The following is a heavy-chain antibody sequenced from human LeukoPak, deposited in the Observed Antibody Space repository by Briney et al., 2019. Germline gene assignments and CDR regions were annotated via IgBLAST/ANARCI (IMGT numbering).Heavy chain of an antibody. CDR3: ARVYDILTGYVRD. CDR2: IYYSGST. Sequence: SETLSLTCTVSGGSISSYYWSWIRQPPGKGLEWIGYIYYSGSTNYNPSLKSRVTISVDTSKNQFSLKLSSVTAADTAVYYCARVYDILTGYVRDWGQGTLVTVSS. V-gene: IGHV4-59*12. J-gene: IGHJ4*02. CDR1: GGSISSYY. D-gene: IGHD3-9*01.